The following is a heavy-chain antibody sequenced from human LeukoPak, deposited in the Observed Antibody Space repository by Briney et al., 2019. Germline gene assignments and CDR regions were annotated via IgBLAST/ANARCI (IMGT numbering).Heavy chain of an antibody. Sequence: GESLRLSCAASGFTFTTYWMSWVRQAPGKGLEWVANINQDGTEKYYVDSVKGRFTISRDNSKNTLYLQMNSLRAEDTAVYYCAKEGKGFDYWGQGTLVTVSS. CDR1: GFTFTTYW. CDR3: AKEGKGFDY. D-gene: IGHD3-10*01. V-gene: IGHV3-7*01. J-gene: IGHJ4*02. CDR2: INQDGTEK.